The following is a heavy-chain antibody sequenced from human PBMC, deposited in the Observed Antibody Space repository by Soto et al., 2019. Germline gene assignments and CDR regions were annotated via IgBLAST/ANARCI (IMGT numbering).Heavy chain of an antibody. CDR2: IYHSGST. D-gene: IGHD6-19*01. V-gene: IGHV4-4*02. CDR1: GGSISSTNW. Sequence: QVQLQESGPGLVKPSGTLSLTCAVSGGSISSTNWWSWVRQPPGKGLEWIGEIYHSGSTNSNPSLKSRVTMSVDKSKNQFSLILNSVTAADTAVYYWARGQWLAFDYWGQGTLVTVSS. J-gene: IGHJ4*02. CDR3: ARGQWLAFDY.